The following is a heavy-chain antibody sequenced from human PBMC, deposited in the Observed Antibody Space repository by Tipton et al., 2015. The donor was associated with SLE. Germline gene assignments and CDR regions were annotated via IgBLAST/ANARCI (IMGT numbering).Heavy chain of an antibody. D-gene: IGHD2-15*01. CDR2: IYYSGST. Sequence: TLSLTCTVSGGSISSYYWSWIRQPPGKGLEWIGYIYYSGSTNYNPSLKSRVTISVDTSKNQFSLKLSSVTAADTAVYYCARHHLPYCSGGSCYSDYFDYWGQGTLVTVSS. CDR3: ARHHLPYCSGGSCYSDYFDY. CDR1: GGSISSYY. J-gene: IGHJ4*02. V-gene: IGHV4-59*08.